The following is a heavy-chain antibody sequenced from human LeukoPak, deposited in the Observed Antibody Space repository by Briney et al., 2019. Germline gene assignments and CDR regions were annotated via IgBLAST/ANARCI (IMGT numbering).Heavy chain of an antibody. J-gene: IGHJ6*02. CDR3: ARGLDSALPYYFAMDV. CDR2: IRSSGSAI. D-gene: IGHD1-26*01. Sequence: GGSLRLSCAASGFTFSNYEMSWVRQAPGKGLEWVSTIRSSGSAIYYADSVKGRFTISRDNAKNSLYLQMNSLRVEDTAVYYCARGLDSALPYYFAMDVWGQGTTVTVSS. CDR1: GFTFSNYE. V-gene: IGHV3-48*03.